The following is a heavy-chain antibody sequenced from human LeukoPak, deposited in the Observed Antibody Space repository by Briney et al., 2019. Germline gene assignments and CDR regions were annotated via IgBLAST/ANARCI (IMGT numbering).Heavy chain of an antibody. J-gene: IGHJ4*02. D-gene: IGHD3-16*01. CDR2: VYSSGNI. CDR1: GGSISSYY. V-gene: IGHV4-4*07. Sequence: PSETLSLTCSVSGGSISSYYWNWIRQPAGKGLEWIGRVYSSGNIDYKPSLQNRVTVSIDQSKKQFSLNLSSMTAADTAVYYCARGGKNSRVQFDFWGQGTLVTVSS. CDR3: ARGGKNSRVQFDF.